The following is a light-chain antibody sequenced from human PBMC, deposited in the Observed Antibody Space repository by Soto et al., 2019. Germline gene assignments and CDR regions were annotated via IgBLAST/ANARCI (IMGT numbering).Light chain of an antibody. CDR3: CSYAGSYSWV. CDR1: SSDVGGYNY. Sequence: SALTQPRSVSGSPGQSVTISCTGTSSDVGGYNYVSWYQQHPGKAPKLIVYDVSQRPSGVPDRFFGSKSGNTASLIISGLQADDDGDYFCCSYAGSYSWVFGGGTKLTVL. CDR2: DVS. V-gene: IGLV2-11*01. J-gene: IGLJ3*02.